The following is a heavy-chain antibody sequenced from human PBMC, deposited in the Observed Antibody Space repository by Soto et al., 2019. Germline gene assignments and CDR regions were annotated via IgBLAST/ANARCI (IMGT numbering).Heavy chain of an antibody. V-gene: IGHV2-5*01. J-gene: IGHJ5*02. Sequence: QITLRESGPTLVKPTQTLTLTCTFSGFSLNTAGLGVGWIRQPPGKALEWLALIYWNDDKRYSPSLKNRVTITKHTSKDQVVLRMTNMDPVDTATYYCTHSHIIGTTSWHNWFGPWGQGTLVTVSS. CDR2: IYWNDDK. CDR1: GFSLNTAGLG. CDR3: THSHIIGTTSWHNWFGP. D-gene: IGHD4-17*01.